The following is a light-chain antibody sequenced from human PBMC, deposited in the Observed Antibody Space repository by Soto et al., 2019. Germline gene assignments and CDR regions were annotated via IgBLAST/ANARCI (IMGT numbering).Light chain of an antibody. Sequence: QSALTQPASVSGSPGQSITISCTGTSTDVGGYNYVSWYQQHPGKAPKLMIYEVNNRPSGVSDRFSGSKSGNTASLTISGLQAEDESDYYGSSYTRSATLGVFGGGTKVTVL. V-gene: IGLV2-14*01. CDR3: SSYTRSATLGV. CDR1: STDVGGYNY. CDR2: EVN. J-gene: IGLJ3*02.